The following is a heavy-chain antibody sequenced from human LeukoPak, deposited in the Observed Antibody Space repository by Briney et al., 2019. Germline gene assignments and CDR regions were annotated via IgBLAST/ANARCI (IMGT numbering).Heavy chain of an antibody. J-gene: IGHJ4*02. CDR3: ARRAGGYSHPYDY. Sequence: GGSLRLSCAVSGFTVSGNYMSWVRQAPGKGLEWVSLICSGGTTYYADSVKGRFTISRDNSKNTLYLQMNSLRAEDTAVYYCARRAGGYSHPYDYWGQGILVTVSS. D-gene: IGHD4-23*01. V-gene: IGHV3-53*01. CDR1: GFTVSGNY. CDR2: ICSGGTT.